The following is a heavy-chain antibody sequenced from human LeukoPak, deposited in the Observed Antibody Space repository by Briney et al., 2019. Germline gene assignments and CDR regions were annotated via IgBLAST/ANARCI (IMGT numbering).Heavy chain of an antibody. CDR2: IYYSGST. D-gene: IGHD1-26*01. Sequence: PSQTLSLTCTVSGGSFSSGGYYWSWIRQHPGKGLEWIGYIYYSGSTYYNPSLKSRVTISVDTSKNQFSMKLSSVTAADTAVYYCARVVTRRHNWFDPWGQGTLVTVSS. V-gene: IGHV4-31*03. CDR3: ARVVTRRHNWFDP. J-gene: IGHJ5*02. CDR1: GGSFSSGGYY.